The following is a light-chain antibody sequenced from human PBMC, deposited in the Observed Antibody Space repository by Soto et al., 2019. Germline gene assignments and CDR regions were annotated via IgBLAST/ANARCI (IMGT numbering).Light chain of an antibody. CDR3: QQYNNWPPT. Sequence: IVMTQSPATLSVSPGERATLSCRASQGVSSNLAWYQQKPGQAPRLLIYGASTRATAIPARFSRSGSGTEFTLTISSLQSEDFAVYYCQQYNNWPPTFGQGTKVDIK. V-gene: IGKV3-15*01. CDR2: GAS. CDR1: QGVSSN. J-gene: IGKJ1*01.